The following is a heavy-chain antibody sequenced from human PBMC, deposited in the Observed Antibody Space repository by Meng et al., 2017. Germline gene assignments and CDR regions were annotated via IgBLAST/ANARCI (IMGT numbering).Heavy chain of an antibody. CDR1: AHTLSSDG. J-gene: IGHJ4*02. CDR2: INAYNGYT. Sequence: QVHLGQSGAEVKKPGASVKVSCNASAHTLSSDGFAWVRQAPGQGLEWMGWINAYNGYTDYAQKFLGRVTLTTDTSTNTGYMELRRLTSDDTAVYYCATRGNPYLDCWGQGTLVTVSS. V-gene: IGHV1-18*01. CDR3: ATRGNPYLDC.